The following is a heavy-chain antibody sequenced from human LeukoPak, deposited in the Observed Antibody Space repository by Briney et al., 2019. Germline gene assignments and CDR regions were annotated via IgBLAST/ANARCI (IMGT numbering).Heavy chain of an antibody. CDR2: ISYSGST. D-gene: IGHD3-16*02. CDR3: ARHYVDIRTVGASYYYYGLDV. J-gene: IGHJ6*02. Sequence: SETLSLTCAVSGDSISNSNYCWGWIRQPPGKGLEWIGSISYSGSTYYNPSLKSRVSISVDTSKNQFSLKVTSVTAADTAVFYCARHYVDIRTVGASYYYYGLDVWGQGTTVTVSS. CDR1: GDSISNSNYC. V-gene: IGHV4-39*01.